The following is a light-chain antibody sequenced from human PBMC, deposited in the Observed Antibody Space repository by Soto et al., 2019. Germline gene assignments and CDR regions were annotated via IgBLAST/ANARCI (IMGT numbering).Light chain of an antibody. CDR1: QSINRY. CDR2: AAS. Sequence: DIQMTQYPSSLSASVGDRVTITCRASQSINRYLNWYQKKPGKAPKLLIYAASSLQSGVPSRFSGSGSGTDFTLTISSLQAEDFATYYCQQTYSTPRSFGQGTKLEIK. CDR3: QQTYSTPRS. J-gene: IGKJ2*01. V-gene: IGKV1-39*01.